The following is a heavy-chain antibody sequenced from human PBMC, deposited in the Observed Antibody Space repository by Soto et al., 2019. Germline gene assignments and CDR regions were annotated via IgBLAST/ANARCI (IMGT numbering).Heavy chain of an antibody. CDR3: AGGVMGRRWLHLADFDY. Sequence: QVQLQESGPGLVKPSETLSLTCTVSGGSISSYYWSWIRQPPGKGLEWIGYIYYSGSTNYNPSLKSRVTISVDTSKNQFSPKLSSVTAADTAVYYSAGGVMGRRWLHLADFDYWRQGTLVTVSS. D-gene: IGHD5-12*01. V-gene: IGHV4-59*01. CDR1: GGSISSYY. CDR2: IYYSGST. J-gene: IGHJ4*02.